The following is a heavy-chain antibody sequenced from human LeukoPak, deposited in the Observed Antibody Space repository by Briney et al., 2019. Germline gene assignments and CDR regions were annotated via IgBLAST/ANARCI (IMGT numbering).Heavy chain of an antibody. CDR3: AREYSSSSGKNAFDI. J-gene: IGHJ3*02. V-gene: IGHV4-4*07. CDR2: IYASGNT. CDR1: GGSISTYY. Sequence: SETLSLTCTVSGGSISTYYWSWIRQPAGKGLEWIGHIYASGNTYYNPSLKSRVTVSLDTSKNQFSLKLTSVTAADTAVYYCAREYSSSSGKNAFDIWGQGTMVTVSS. D-gene: IGHD6-6*01.